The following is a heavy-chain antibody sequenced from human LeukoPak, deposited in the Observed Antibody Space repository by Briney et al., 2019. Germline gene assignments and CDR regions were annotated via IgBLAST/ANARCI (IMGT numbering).Heavy chain of an antibody. CDR2: IKHDGSEK. V-gene: IGHV3-7*01. CDR3: AELGITMIGGV. D-gene: IGHD3-10*02. CDR1: GFTFSSYG. Sequence: GGSLRLSCAASGFTFSSYGMHWVRQAPGKGLEWVASIKHDGSEKYYVDSVKGRFTISRDNAKNSLYLQMNSLRAEDTAVYYCAELGITMIGGVWGKGTTVTISS. J-gene: IGHJ6*04.